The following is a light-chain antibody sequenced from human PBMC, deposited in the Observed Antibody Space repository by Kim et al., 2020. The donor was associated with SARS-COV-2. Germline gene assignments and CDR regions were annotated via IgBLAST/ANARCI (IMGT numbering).Light chain of an antibody. V-gene: IGKV1-39*01. Sequence: ASVGDRVTITCRTSQSINSYLNWYQQKPGKAPKLLIFAASNLHGAVPSRFSGSGSKTDFTLIISSLQPEDFATYYCQQSYNTPWTFGHGTKVDIK. J-gene: IGKJ1*01. CDR1: QSINSY. CDR2: AAS. CDR3: QQSYNTPWT.